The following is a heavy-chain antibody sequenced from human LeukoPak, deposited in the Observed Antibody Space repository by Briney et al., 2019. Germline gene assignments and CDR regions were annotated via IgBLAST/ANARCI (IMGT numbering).Heavy chain of an antibody. CDR3: AREALPACSGGSCYRAPFDY. J-gene: IGHJ4*02. CDR2: IKQSGST. Sequence: SETLSLTCAVYGGSLSGYYWSWIREPPGKGLEGIGEIKQSGSTNYNPSLKSRVTISVDTSKNQFSLKLISVTAADTAVYYCAREALPACSGGSCYRAPFDYWGQGTLVTVSS. V-gene: IGHV4-34*01. D-gene: IGHD2-15*01. CDR1: GGSLSGYY.